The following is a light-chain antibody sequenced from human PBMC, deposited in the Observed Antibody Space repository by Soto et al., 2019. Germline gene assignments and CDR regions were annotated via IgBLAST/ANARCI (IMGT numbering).Light chain of an antibody. CDR1: QTIIRY. V-gene: IGKV1-39*01. CDR2: AAS. Sequence: DLQMTQSPSSLSASVGDRVTITCPASQTIIRYLNWYQQKPGRAPNLLIYAASSLQSGVPSRFSGSGSGTEFTLTISSLQPEDFATYYCQQSYSTLFTFGPGTKVEIK. J-gene: IGKJ3*01. CDR3: QQSYSTLFT.